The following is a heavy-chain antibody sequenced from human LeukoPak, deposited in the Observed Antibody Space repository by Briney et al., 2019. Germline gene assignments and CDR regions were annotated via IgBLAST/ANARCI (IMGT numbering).Heavy chain of an antibody. D-gene: IGHD3-22*01. J-gene: IGHJ4*02. V-gene: IGHV1-18*01. CDR3: ARDINYYYDSSGYYDYFDY. CDR2: ISAYNGNT. CDR1: GYTFTNYG. Sequence: RASVKVSRKASGYTFTNYGMSWVRQAPGQGLEWMGWISAYNGNTKYAQKLQGRVTMTTDTSTSTAYMELRSLRSDDTAVYYCARDINYYYDSSGYYDYFDYWGQGTLVTVSS.